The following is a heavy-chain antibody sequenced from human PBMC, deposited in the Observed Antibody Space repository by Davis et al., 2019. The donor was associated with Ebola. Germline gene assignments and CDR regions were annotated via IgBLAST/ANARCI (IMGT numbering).Heavy chain of an antibody. Sequence: MPSETLSLTCAVYGGSFSGYYWTWVCQLPGKGLEWIGEINHSGSSNYNPSLKSRVTISVDTSKNQFSLKLSSLTAADTAVYYCARDRGFGWFEYFDYWGQGTLVTVSS. CDR3: ARDRGFGWFEYFDY. D-gene: IGHD3-10*01. V-gene: IGHV4-34*01. CDR1: GGSFSGYY. CDR2: INHSGSS. J-gene: IGHJ4*02.